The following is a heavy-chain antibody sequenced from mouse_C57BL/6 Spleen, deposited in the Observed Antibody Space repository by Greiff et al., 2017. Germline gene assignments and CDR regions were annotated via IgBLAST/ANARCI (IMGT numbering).Heavy chain of an antibody. CDR1: GFTFSSYA. J-gene: IGHJ2*01. CDR2: ISDGGSYT. Sequence: EVKLQESGGGLVKPGGSLKLSCAASGFTFSSYAMSWVRQTPEKRLEWVATISDGGSYTYYPDNVKGRFTISRDNAKNNLYLQMSHLKSEDTARYYCARDLITTGLPDYRGQGTTLTVSS. V-gene: IGHV5-4*01. D-gene: IGHD1-2*01. CDR3: ARDLITTGLPDY.